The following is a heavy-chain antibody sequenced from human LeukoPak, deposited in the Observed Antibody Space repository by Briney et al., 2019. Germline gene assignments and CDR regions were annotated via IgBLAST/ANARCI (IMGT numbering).Heavy chain of an antibody. CDR2: IRSKANSYAT. D-gene: IGHD1-1*01. CDR3: THNNDRDY. CDR1: GFTFSGSA. J-gene: IGHJ4*02. Sequence: PGGSLRLXCAASGFTFSGSAMHWVRQAWGKGLEWVGRIRSKANSYATAYGESVKGRFTISRDDSKNTAYLQMNSLKTEDTAVYYCTHNNDRDYWGQGTLVTVSS. V-gene: IGHV3-73*01.